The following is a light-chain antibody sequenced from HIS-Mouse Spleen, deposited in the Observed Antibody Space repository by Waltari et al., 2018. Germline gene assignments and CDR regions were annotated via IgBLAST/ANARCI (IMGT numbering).Light chain of an antibody. CDR3: SSYAGSNNWV. CDR1: SSDVGGYHY. J-gene: IGLJ3*02. Sequence: QSALTQPPSASASPGQSVTISCTGTSSDVGGYHYVSWYQQHPGKAPKLMIYEVSKRPSGVPDRFSGSKSGNTASLTVSGLQAEDEADYYCSSYAGSNNWVFGGGTKLTVL. CDR2: EVS. V-gene: IGLV2-8*01.